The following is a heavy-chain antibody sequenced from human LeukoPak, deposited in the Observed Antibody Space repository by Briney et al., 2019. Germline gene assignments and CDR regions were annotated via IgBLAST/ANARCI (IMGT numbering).Heavy chain of an antibody. CDR3: AREDDWNYEDY. V-gene: IGHV3-7*01. CDR1: GFTFSNCW. CDR2: IKQDGSEK. Sequence: GGSLRLSCAASGFTFSNCWMSWVRQTPGKGLAWVANIKQDGSEKYYVNSVKGRFTISRDNAKNSLYLQMNSLRAEDTAIYFCAREDDWNYEDYWGQGTLVTVSS. D-gene: IGHD1-7*01. J-gene: IGHJ4*02.